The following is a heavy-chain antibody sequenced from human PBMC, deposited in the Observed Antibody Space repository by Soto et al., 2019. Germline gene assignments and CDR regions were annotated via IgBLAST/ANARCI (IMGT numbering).Heavy chain of an antibody. CDR2: IYYSGST. D-gene: IGHD4-17*01. Sequence: QVQLQESGPGLVKPSETLSLTCTVSGGSISSYYWSWIRQPPGKGLEWIGYIYYSGSTNYNPSLKSRVTIAVDTSKNQFSLKLSSVTAADTALYYCARAYGAYVFDFWGQGTLVTVSS. CDR1: GGSISSYY. J-gene: IGHJ4*02. CDR3: ARAYGAYVFDF. V-gene: IGHV4-59*01.